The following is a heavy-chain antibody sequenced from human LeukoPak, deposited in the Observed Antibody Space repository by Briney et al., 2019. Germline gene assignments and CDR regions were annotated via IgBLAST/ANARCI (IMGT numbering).Heavy chain of an antibody. CDR1: GFTFSSNW. D-gene: IGHD2-2*02. CDR2: ISGSGGST. Sequence: GGSLRLSCAASGFTFSSNWMSWVRQAPGKGLEWVSAISGSGGSTYYADSVKGRFTISRDNSKNSLYLQMNSLRAEDTAVYYCARGEYLHYTDIVVVPAAIRGPFDYWGQGTLVTVSS. CDR3: ARGEYLHYTDIVVVPAAIRGPFDY. V-gene: IGHV3-23*01. J-gene: IGHJ4*02.